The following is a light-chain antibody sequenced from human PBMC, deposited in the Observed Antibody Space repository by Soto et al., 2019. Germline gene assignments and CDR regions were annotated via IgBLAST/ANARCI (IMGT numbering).Light chain of an antibody. J-gene: IGKJ5*01. Sequence: DIQMTQSPSSLSASVGDRVTITFRASQGISSWLAWYQQKPGKAPKLLIYKASSLESGVPSRFSGSGSGTEFTLTISSLQPDDFATYYCQQYNSYSYTFGQGTRLEIK. CDR2: KAS. CDR3: QQYNSYSYT. V-gene: IGKV1-5*03. CDR1: QGISSW.